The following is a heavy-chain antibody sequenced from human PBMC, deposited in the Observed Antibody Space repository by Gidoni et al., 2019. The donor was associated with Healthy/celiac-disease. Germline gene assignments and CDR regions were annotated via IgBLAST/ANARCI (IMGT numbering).Heavy chain of an antibody. CDR3: ARAGADYYGSGRLDY. Sequence: QVQLVQYGAEAKKPGASVTVSCKASGYTFTSYGISWLRPAPGQGLEWMGWISAYNGNTNYAQKLQGRVTMTTDTSTSTAYMELRSLRSDDTAVYYCARAGADYYGSGRLDYWGQGTLVTVSS. D-gene: IGHD3-10*01. CDR2: ISAYNGNT. CDR1: GYTFTSYG. J-gene: IGHJ4*02. V-gene: IGHV1-18*01.